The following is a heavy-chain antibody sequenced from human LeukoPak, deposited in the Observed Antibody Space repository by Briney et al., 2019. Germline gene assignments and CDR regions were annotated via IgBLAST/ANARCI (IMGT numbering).Heavy chain of an antibody. D-gene: IGHD1-1*01. J-gene: IGHJ4*02. CDR3: AKPYPTLTTSAVLDN. V-gene: IGHV3-30*18. CDR1: GFTFSNYA. Sequence: GGSLRLSCAASGFTFSNYAIHWVRQAPGRGLEWVAAISYDGNSQHYGAPVKGRFTISRDNSKNTVYLQINTLRTDDAAIYYCAKPYPTLTTSAVLDNWGQGTLVTVSS. CDR2: ISYDGNSQ.